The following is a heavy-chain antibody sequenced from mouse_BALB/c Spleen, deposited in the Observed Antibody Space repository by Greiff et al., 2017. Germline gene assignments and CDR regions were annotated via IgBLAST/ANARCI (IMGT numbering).Heavy chain of an antibody. D-gene: IGHD2-10*02. CDR2: ISSGSSTI. CDR1: GFTFSSFG. Sequence: EVHLVESGGGLVQPGGSRKLSCAASGFTFSSFGMHWVRQAPEKGLEWVAYISSGSSTIYYADTVKGRFTISRDNPKNTLFLQMTSLRSEDTAMYYCARGGYGNDYYAMDYWGQGTSVTVSS. CDR3: ARGGYGNDYYAMDY. J-gene: IGHJ4*01. V-gene: IGHV5-17*02.